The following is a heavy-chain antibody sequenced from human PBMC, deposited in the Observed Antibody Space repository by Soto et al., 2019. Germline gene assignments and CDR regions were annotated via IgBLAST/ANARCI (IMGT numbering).Heavy chain of an antibody. CDR2: INPNSGGT. D-gene: IGHD7-27*01. J-gene: IGHJ4*02. Sequence: ASVKVSCKASGYTFTGYYMHWVRQAPGQGLEWMGWINPNSGGTNYAQKFQGWVTMTRDTSISTAYMELSRLRSDDTAVYYCARDRLANWGSGGNYFDYWGQGTLVTVSS. CDR1: GYTFTGYY. V-gene: IGHV1-2*04. CDR3: ARDRLANWGSGGNYFDY.